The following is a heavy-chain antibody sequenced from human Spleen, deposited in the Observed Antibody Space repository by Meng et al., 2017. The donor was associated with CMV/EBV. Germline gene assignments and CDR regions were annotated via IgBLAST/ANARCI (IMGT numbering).Heavy chain of an antibody. CDR1: GFTFSSYE. Sequence: GESLKISCAASGFTFSSYEMNWVRQAPEKGLEWVANINQDGSEKNYVESVRGRFTISRDNAKNSLSLQMNSLRADDVAVYYCARVRRYSQSLNHYYHMDVWGQGTTVTVS. CDR2: INQDGSEK. J-gene: IGHJ6*03. D-gene: IGHD3-9*01. CDR3: ARVRRYSQSLNHYYHMDV. V-gene: IGHV3-7*01.